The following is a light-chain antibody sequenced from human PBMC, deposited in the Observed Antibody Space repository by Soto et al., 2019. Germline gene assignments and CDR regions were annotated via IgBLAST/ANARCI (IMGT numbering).Light chain of an antibody. J-gene: IGKJ4*01. CDR2: GAS. Sequence: EIVLTQSPGTLSLSPGERATLSCRASQRVSSGYLAWYQQKPGQAPRLLIYGASNRATDIPDRFSGSGSGTDFTLTISSLEPEDFAVYYCQQRSNWPPVTFGGGTKVEIK. CDR3: QQRSNWPPVT. CDR1: QRVSSGY. V-gene: IGKV3-11*01.